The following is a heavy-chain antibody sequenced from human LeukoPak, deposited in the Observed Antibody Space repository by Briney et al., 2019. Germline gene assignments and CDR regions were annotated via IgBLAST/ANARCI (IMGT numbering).Heavy chain of an antibody. CDR2: ISWDGGST. D-gene: IGHD2-2*01. CDR3: AKDKGDILVVPAAGKAFDI. Sequence: GGSLRLSCAASGFTFDDYAMHWVRQAPGKGLEWVSLISWDGGSTYYADSVKGRFTISRDNSKNSLCLQMNSLRAEDTALYYCAKDKGDILVVPAAGKAFDIWGQGTMVTVSS. V-gene: IGHV3-43D*03. CDR1: GFTFDDYA. J-gene: IGHJ3*02.